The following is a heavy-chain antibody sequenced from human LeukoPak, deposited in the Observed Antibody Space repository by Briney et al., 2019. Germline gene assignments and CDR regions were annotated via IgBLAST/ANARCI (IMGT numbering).Heavy chain of an antibody. J-gene: IGHJ4*02. CDR1: GGSISSYY. CDR2: IYYSGST. V-gene: IGHV4-59*01. D-gene: IGHD6-13*01. CDR3: ARDMTAGFDY. Sequence: SETLSLTCTVSGGSISSYYWSWIRQPPGKGLEWIGYIYYSGSTNYNPSLKSRVTISVDTSKNQFSLKLRSVTAADTAVYYCARDMTAGFDYWGQGTLVTVSS.